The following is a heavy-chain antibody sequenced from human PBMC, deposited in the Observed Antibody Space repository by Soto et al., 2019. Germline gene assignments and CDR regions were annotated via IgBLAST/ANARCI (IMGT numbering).Heavy chain of an antibody. V-gene: IGHV3-9*01. CDR2: ISWNSGSI. J-gene: IGHJ1*01. D-gene: IGHD2-15*01. CDR1: GFTFDDYA. Sequence: AGGSLRLSCAASGFTFDDYAMHWVRQAPGKGLEWVSGISWNSGSIGYADSVKGRFTISRDNAKNSLYLQMNSLRAEDTALYYCAKDGGCSGGSCYEADKYFQHWGQGTLVTVSS. CDR3: AKDGGCSGGSCYEADKYFQH.